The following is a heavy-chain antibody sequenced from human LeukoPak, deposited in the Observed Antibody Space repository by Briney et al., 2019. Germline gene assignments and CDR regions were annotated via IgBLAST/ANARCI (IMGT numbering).Heavy chain of an antibody. CDR1: GFTFSSYE. CDR2: ISSSGSTI. V-gene: IGHV3-48*03. D-gene: IGHD3-22*01. J-gene: IGHJ4*02. CDR3: ARDRWGSSGYKPLDY. Sequence: PGGSLRLSCAASGFTFSSYEMNWVRQAPGKGLEWVSYISSSGSTIHYADSVKGRFTISRDNAKNSLYLQMNSLRAEDTAVYYCARDRWGSSGYKPLDYWGQGTLVTVSS.